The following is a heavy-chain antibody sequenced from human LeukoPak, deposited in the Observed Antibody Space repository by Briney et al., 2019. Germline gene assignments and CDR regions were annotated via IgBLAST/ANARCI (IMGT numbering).Heavy chain of an antibody. Sequence: GGSLRLSCAASGFTFSSHWMSWVRQAPGKGLEWVANIKQGGSERYYVDSVKGRFTISRDNAKNSLYLQMNSLRAEDTAVYYCARTAGTFDYWGQGTLVTVSS. J-gene: IGHJ4*02. CDR2: IKQGGSER. V-gene: IGHV3-7*03. D-gene: IGHD6-13*01. CDR1: GFTFSSHW. CDR3: ARTAGTFDY.